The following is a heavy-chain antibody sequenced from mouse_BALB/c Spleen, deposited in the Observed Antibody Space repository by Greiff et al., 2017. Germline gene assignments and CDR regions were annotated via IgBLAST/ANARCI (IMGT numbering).Heavy chain of an antibody. D-gene: IGHD2-10*02. CDR2: IYPGDGDT. J-gene: IGHJ4*01. Sequence: QVQLQQSGAELVRPGSSVKISCKASGYAFSSYWMNWVKQRPGQGLEWIGQIYPGDGDTNYNGKFKGKATLTADKSSSTAYMQLSSLTSEDSAVYFRARQKYGNLYYYAMDYWGQGTSVTVSS. CDR1: GYAFSSYW. V-gene: IGHV1-80*01. CDR3: ARQKYGNLYYYAMDY.